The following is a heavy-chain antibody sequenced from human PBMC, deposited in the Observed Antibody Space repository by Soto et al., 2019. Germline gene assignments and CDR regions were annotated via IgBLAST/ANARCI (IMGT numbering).Heavy chain of an antibody. CDR1: GYTFTSYD. D-gene: IGHD4-4*01. Sequence: GASVKVSCKASGYTFTSYDINWVRQATGQGLEWMGWMNPNSGNTGYAQKFQGRVTMTRNTSISTAYMELSSLRSEDTAVYYCARVPNYYYYYYGMDVWGQGTTVTVSS. CDR2: MNPNSGNT. J-gene: IGHJ6*02. CDR3: ARVPNYYYYYYGMDV. V-gene: IGHV1-8*01.